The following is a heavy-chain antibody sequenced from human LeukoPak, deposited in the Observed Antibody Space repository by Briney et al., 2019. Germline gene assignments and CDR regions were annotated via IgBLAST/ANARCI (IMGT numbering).Heavy chain of an antibody. CDR2: IIPIFGTA. CDR3: ARGTDIVATTQTRGYYFVY. CDR1: GGTFSSYA. Sequence: ASVKVSCKASGGTFSSYAISWVRPAPGQGLEWMGGIIPIFGTANYAQKFQGRVTITTDESTSTAYMELSSLRSEDTAVYYCARGTDIVATTQTRGYYFVYWGQGDLVTVSS. V-gene: IGHV1-69*05. J-gene: IGHJ4*02. D-gene: IGHD5-12*01.